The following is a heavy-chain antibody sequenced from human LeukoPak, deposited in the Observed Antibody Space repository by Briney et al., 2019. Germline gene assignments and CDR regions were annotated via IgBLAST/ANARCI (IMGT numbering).Heavy chain of an antibody. CDR2: IRYGGTDK. J-gene: IGHJ3*02. D-gene: IGHD4-17*01. Sequence: PGGSLRLSCAASGFTFNYYGMHWVRQAPGKGLEWVAFIRYGGTDKYYADSVKGRFTISRDNSKNTLYLQMNSLRAEDTAVYYCAKATYGDPPGAFDIWGQGTMVTVSS. V-gene: IGHV3-30*02. CDR3: AKATYGDPPGAFDI. CDR1: GFTFNYYG.